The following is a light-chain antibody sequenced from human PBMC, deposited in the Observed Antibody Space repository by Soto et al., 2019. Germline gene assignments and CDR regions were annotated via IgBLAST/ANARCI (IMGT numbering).Light chain of an antibody. Sequence: DIQMTQSPSSLSASVGDRVTITCQASQDISNYLNWYQQKPGKAPNLLIYDASNLETGVPSRFSVNASGTDFTFNIKGLQPEDIATYYCHPYGKELPWTFGQGNPVHIK. V-gene: IGKV1-33*01. CDR1: QDISNY. CDR2: DAS. J-gene: IGKJ1*01. CDR3: HPYGKELPWT.